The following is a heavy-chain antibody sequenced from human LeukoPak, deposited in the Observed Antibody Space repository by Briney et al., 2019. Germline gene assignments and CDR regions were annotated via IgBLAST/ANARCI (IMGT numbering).Heavy chain of an antibody. CDR3: ARGGHDYYDRSGYTKYYFDY. CDR1: GGPFSGYY. J-gene: IGHJ4*02. V-gene: IGHV4-34*01. Sequence: SETLSLTCAVYGGPFSGYYWIWIRQPPGKGLEWIGEVNHSGSTNYNPSLKSRVTISVDTSKNQFSLKLNSVTAADTAVYYCARGGHDYYDRSGYTKYYFDYWGQGTLVTVSS. D-gene: IGHD3-22*01. CDR2: VNHSGST.